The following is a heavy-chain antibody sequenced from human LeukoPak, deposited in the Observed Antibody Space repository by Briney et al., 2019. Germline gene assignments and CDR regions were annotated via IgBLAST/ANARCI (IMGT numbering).Heavy chain of an antibody. J-gene: IGHJ4*02. CDR1: GGSFSGYY. CDR3: ARVLVQGNGYSGYDEPFDY. CDR2: INHSGST. D-gene: IGHD5-12*01. V-gene: IGHV4-34*01. Sequence: SETLSLTCAVYGGSFSGYYWSWIRQPPGKGLELIGEINHSGSTNYNPSLKSRVTISVDTSKNQFSLKLSSVTAADTAVYYCARVLVQGNGYSGYDEPFDYWGRGTLVTVSS.